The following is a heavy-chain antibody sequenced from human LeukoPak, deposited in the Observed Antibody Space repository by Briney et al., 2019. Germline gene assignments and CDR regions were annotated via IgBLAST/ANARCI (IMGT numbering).Heavy chain of an antibody. Sequence: SETLSLXCTVSGGSISSYYWSWIRQPPGKGLEWIGYIYYSGSTNYNPSLKSRVTISVDTSKNQFSLKLSSVTAADTAVYYCARGGGYCSGGSCYRWFDPWGQGTLVTVSS. CDR2: IYYSGST. CDR3: ARGGGYCSGGSCYRWFDP. V-gene: IGHV4-59*01. D-gene: IGHD2-15*01. CDR1: GGSISSYY. J-gene: IGHJ5*02.